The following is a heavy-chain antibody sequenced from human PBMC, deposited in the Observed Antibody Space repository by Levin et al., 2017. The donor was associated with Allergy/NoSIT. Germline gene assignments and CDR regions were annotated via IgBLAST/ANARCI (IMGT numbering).Heavy chain of an antibody. CDR3: ARDKSYRDTGGSYDS. Sequence: ASVKVSCKASGYSFSDYYIHWVRQAPGQGLEWMGRINPNSGGTNYAQTFQGRVTMTRATSTCSASMALSRLTSDDTAVYYCARDKSYRDTGGSYDSWGQGTLVTVSS. D-gene: IGHD2-8*02. CDR1: GYSFSDYY. V-gene: IGHV1-2*02. J-gene: IGHJ5*01. CDR2: INPNSGGT.